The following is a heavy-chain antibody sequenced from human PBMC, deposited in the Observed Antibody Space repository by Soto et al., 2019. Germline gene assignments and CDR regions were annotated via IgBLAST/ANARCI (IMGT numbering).Heavy chain of an antibody. CDR1: GFTFDDYG. Sequence: EEQLVESGGGLVQPGRSRRLSCAASGFTFDDYGMHWVRQPPGKGLEWVAGISWNSGNVGYAGSVRGLFTISRDNAKNSLNLQMTSLRTEDTACYYCAKGADFGVKGAMDVWGQGTTVSVSS. D-gene: IGHD4-17*01. J-gene: IGHJ6*02. CDR3: AKGADFGVKGAMDV. V-gene: IGHV3-9*01. CDR2: ISWNSGNV.